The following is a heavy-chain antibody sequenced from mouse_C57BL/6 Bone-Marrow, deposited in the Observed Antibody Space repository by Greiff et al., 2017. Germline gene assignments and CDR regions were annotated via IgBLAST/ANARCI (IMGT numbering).Heavy chain of an antibody. D-gene: IGHD1-1*01. CDR3: ARPVAGAMDY. CDR1: GYTFTDYY. CDR2: IYPGSGNT. V-gene: IGHV1-76*01. J-gene: IGHJ4*01. Sequence: VQLQQSGAELVRPGASVKLSCKASGYTFTDYYINWVKQRPGQGLEWIARIYPGSGNTYYNEKFKGKATLTAEKSSSTAYMQLSSLTSEDSAVYFCARPVAGAMDYWGQGTSVTVSS.